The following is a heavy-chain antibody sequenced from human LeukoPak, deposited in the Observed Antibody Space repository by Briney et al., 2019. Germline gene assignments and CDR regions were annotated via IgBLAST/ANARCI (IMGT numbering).Heavy chain of an antibody. CDR3: ARDGVNWGIDL. CDR1: GLTFRLYG. CDR2: ILNDGSNQ. D-gene: IGHD7-27*01. J-gene: IGHJ5*02. V-gene: IGHV3-33*01. Sequence: GGSLRLSCAASGLTFRLYGMHWIRQAPGKGLEWAAVILNDGSNQYYADSVKGRFTASRDNSKNTVFLQVNSLRADDTAVYYCARDGVNWGIDLWGQGTLVIVSS.